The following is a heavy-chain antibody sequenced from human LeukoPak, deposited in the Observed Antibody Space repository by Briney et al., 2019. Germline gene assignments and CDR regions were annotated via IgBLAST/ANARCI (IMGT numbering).Heavy chain of an antibody. CDR1: GFTFSSYG. J-gene: IGHJ4*02. D-gene: IGHD6-19*01. CDR2: IWYDGSKK. Sequence: HPGGSLRFSCAASGFTFSSYGMHWVRQAPGKGLEWVAVIWYDGSKKYYADSVKGRFTISRDNSKNTLYLQMNSLRAEDTAVYYCARLYSSGWYLDYWGQGTLVTVSS. CDR3: ARLYSSGWYLDY. V-gene: IGHV3-33*01.